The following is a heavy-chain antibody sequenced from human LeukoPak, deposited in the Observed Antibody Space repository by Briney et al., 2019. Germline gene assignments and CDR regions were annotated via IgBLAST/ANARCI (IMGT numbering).Heavy chain of an antibody. J-gene: IGHJ4*02. CDR1: GFTFSSYW. V-gene: IGHV3-74*01. D-gene: IGHD3-22*01. CDR2: INSDGSST. Sequence: GGSLRLSCAASGFTFSSYWMHWVRQAPGKGLVWVSRINSDGSSTSYADSVKGRFTISRDNAKNTLYLQMNSLRAEDTAVYYCAREEEYYYDSSGYSGVDYWGQGTLVTVSS. CDR3: AREEEYYYDSSGYSGVDY.